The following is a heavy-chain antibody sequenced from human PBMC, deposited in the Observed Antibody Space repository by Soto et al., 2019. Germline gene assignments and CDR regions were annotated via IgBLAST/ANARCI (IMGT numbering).Heavy chain of an antibody. D-gene: IGHD6-19*01. J-gene: IGHJ4*02. Sequence: EVQLVESGGGLVQPGGSLRLSCAASGFTFSTYWMHWVRQAPGKRLVWVSRINSDGSSTNYADSVKGRFTISRDNAKNTLYLQMNGLRAEDTAVYYCARGARSSGSSFYFGYWGQGTLVTVCS. V-gene: IGHV3-74*01. CDR3: ARGARSSGSSFYFGY. CDR1: GFTFSTYW. CDR2: INSDGSST.